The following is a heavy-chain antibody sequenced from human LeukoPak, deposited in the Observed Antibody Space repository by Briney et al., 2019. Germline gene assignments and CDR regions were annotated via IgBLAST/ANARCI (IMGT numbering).Heavy chain of an antibody. CDR1: GYTFTGYY. D-gene: IGHD2-2*01. CDR3: AREGVIVVVPAANPPDY. CDR2: INPNSGGT. Sequence: ASVKVSCKASGYTFTGYYMHWVRQAPGQGLEWMGWINPNSGGTNYAQKFQGRVTMTRDTSISTAYMELSRLRSDDTAVYYCAREGVIVVVPAANPPDYWGQGTLVTVSS. V-gene: IGHV1-2*02. J-gene: IGHJ4*02.